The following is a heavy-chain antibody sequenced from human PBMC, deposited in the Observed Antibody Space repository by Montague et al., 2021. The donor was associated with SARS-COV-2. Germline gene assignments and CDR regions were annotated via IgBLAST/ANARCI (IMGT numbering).Heavy chain of an antibody. CDR3: ARDLAPYYGSGSYYNPIDAFDI. CDR2: MYTSGST. D-gene: IGHD3-10*01. CDR1: GGSISSGKYY. V-gene: IGHV4-61*02. Sequence: TLSLTCTVSGGSISSGKYYWSWIRQPAGKGLEWIGRMYTSGSTNYNPSLKSRVTISVDTSKNQFSLKLSSVTAADTAVYYCARDLAPYYGSGSYYNPIDAFDIWGQGTMVTVSS. J-gene: IGHJ3*02.